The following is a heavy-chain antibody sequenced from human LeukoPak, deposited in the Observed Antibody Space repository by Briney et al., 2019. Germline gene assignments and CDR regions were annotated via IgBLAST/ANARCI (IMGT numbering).Heavy chain of an antibody. CDR3: ARESPNSLYYYGMDV. CDR1: GGSISSYY. V-gene: IGHV4-4*07. J-gene: IGHJ6*02. CDR2: IYTSGSS. Sequence: SETLSLTCTVSGGSISSYYWSWIRQPAGKGLEWIGRIYTSGSSNYNPSLKSRVTMSVDTSKNQFSLKLSSVTAADTAVYYCARESPNSLYYYGMDVWGQGTTVTVSS. D-gene: IGHD4-23*01.